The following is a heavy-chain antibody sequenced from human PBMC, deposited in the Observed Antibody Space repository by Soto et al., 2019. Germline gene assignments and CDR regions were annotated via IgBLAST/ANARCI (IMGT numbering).Heavy chain of an antibody. Sequence: SGFTFSSYSMNWVRQAPGKGLEWVSYISSSSSTIYYADSVKGRFTISRDNAKNSLYLQMNSLRAEDTAVYYCASMGYHYGSGSYPLDYWGQGTLVTVSS. J-gene: IGHJ4*02. V-gene: IGHV3-48*01. CDR1: GFTFSSYS. CDR2: ISSSSSTI. D-gene: IGHD3-10*01. CDR3: ASMGYHYGSGSYPLDY.